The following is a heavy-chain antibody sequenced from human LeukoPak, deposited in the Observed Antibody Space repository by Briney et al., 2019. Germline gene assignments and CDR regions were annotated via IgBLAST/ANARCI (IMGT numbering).Heavy chain of an antibody. CDR2: IYYSGST. V-gene: IGHV4-39*07. CDR1: GGSISSSSYY. CDR3: ARVHSYGQYDSSGYFCY. D-gene: IGHD3-22*01. Sequence: SETLSLTCTVSGGSISSSSYYWGWIRQPPGKGLEWIGSIYYSGSTYYNPSLKSRVTISVDTSKNQFSLKLSSVTAADMAVYYCARVHSYGQYDSSGYFCYWGQGTLVTVSS. J-gene: IGHJ4*02.